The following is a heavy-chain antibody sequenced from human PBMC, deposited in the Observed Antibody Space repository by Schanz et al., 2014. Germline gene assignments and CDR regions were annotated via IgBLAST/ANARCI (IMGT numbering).Heavy chain of an antibody. Sequence: EVHLVESGGGLVQPGGSLRLSCAASGITFSSHSFNWVRQAPGKGLEWISYITYNGGTIYYADSVKGRFTISRDNAKNSLYLEMNSLRAEVTAVYYCLAPDYGMDVWGQGTTVTVSS. V-gene: IGHV3-48*01. CDR1: GITFSSHS. J-gene: IGHJ6*02. CDR3: LAPDYGMDV. CDR2: ITYNGGTI.